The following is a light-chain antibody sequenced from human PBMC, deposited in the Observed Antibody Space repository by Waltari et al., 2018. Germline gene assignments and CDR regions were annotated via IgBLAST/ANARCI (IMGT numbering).Light chain of an antibody. Sequence: EIVLTQSPATLSLSPGEGATLSCRTSQNVRNLAWYQQKPGQAPRLLSYDASTRVTGIPDRFSAGGSGTYFTLTISRLEPADFAVYYCQRSGLSPPLTFGGGTKVEIK. CDR3: QRSGLSPPLT. J-gene: IGKJ4*01. CDR1: QNVRN. V-gene: IGKV3-20*01. CDR2: DAS.